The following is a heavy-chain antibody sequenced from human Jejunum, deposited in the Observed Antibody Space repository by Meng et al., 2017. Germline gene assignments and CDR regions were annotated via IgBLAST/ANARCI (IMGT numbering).Heavy chain of an antibody. Sequence: GGSLRLSCAASGITFSSYSMNWVRQAPGKGLEWVSSISSSSSYIYYADSVKGRFTISRDNSKNTLYLQMGSLRAEDMAVYYCARAIVLSGYFDYWGQGTLVTVAS. J-gene: IGHJ4*02. V-gene: IGHV3-21*01. CDR1: GITFSSYS. CDR3: ARAIVLSGYFDY. CDR2: ISSSSSYI. D-gene: IGHD2-8*01.